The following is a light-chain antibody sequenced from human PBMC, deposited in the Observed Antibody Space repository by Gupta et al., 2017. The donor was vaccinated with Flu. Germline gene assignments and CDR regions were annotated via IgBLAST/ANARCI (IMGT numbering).Light chain of an antibody. CDR1: SSDVGGFNY. CDR3: SSYAGTYTWV. V-gene: IGLV2-11*01. Sequence: QSALTQPLSVSGSPGQSVTISCTGTSSDVGGFNYVSWYLRHPGSAPKLLLHDVNERPSGVPARFSGSKSDNTASLTISGLQAEDEGDYYCSSYAGTYTWVFGGGTKLTVL. CDR2: DVN. J-gene: IGLJ3*02.